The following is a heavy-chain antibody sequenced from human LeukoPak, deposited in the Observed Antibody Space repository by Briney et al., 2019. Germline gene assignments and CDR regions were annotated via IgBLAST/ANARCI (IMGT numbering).Heavy chain of an antibody. Sequence: PSETLSLTCSVSGYSISSGNYWGWIRQPPGKGLEWIGSIYHSGSTYYNPSLRSRVTISVDTSKNQFSLKLSSVTAADTAVYYCARDGPPVKYWGQGTLLTVSS. CDR2: IYHSGST. V-gene: IGHV4-38-2*02. D-gene: IGHD3-16*02. CDR3: ARDGPPVKY. J-gene: IGHJ4*02. CDR1: GYSISSGNY.